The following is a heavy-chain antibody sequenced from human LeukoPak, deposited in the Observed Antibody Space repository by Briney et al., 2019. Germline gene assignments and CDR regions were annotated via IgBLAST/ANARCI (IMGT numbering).Heavy chain of an antibody. D-gene: IGHD3-3*01. CDR2: IYYSGST. CDR1: GGSISSSSYY. J-gene: IGHJ6*02. V-gene: IGHV4-39*01. CDR3: ARLFWSGHSFYNYGMDV. Sequence: SETLSLTCTVSGGSISSSSYYWGWIRQPPGKGLEWIGSIYYSGSTYYNPSLKSRVNISVDTSKNQFSLKLTSVTAADTAVYYCARLFWSGHSFYNYGMDVWGQGTTVTVSS.